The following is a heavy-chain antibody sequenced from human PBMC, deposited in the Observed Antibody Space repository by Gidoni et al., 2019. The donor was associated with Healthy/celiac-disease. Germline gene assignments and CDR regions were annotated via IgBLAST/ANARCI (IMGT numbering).Heavy chain of an antibody. CDR3: ARDRFVGSQRSLPVW. CDR2: ISSSSSYI. CDR1: GFTFSRYS. V-gene: IGHV3-21*01. J-gene: IGHJ4*02. D-gene: IGHD2-21*01. Sequence: EVQLVESGGGLVKPGGSLRLSCAASGFTFSRYSMNWVRQAPGKGLEWVSSISSSSSYIYYADSVKGRFTISRDNAKNSLYLQMNSLRAEDTAVYYCARDRFVGSQRSLPVWWGQGTLVTVSS.